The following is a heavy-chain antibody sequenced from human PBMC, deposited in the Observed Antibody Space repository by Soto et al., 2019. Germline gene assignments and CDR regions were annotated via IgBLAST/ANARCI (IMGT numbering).Heavy chain of an antibody. CDR2: IYPGDSDT. J-gene: IGHJ4*02. D-gene: IGHD3-22*01. V-gene: IGHV5-51*01. Sequence: GESLKISCKGFGYTFSNYWIAWVRQMPGKGLEGMGIIYPGDSDTRYSPSFQGQVTISADTSINTAYLQWSSLNASDTATYYCARPLYQYESSGQGGCDYWGQGTLVTVSS. CDR1: GYTFSNYW. CDR3: ARPLYQYESSGQGGCDY.